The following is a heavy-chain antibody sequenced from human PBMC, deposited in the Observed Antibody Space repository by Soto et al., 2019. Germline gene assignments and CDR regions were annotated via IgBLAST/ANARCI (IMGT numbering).Heavy chain of an antibody. CDR3: ARHDTTDYESGAHFSGDY. CDR2: IYPGDSYT. J-gene: IGHJ4*02. Sequence: GESLKISFAGSGYSFRKYWLGWVRQVPVTVLEWVGIIYPGDSYTIYNPSFKGHFIIAADKSISTAYLHLSSLKASYTAIYYCARHDTTDYESGAHFSGDYWGQGTQVAVSS. D-gene: IGHD3-22*01. V-gene: IGHV5-51*01. CDR1: GYSFRKYW.